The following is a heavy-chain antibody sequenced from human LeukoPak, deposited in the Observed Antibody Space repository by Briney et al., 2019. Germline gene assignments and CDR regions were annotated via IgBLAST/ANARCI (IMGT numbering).Heavy chain of an antibody. Sequence: SETLSLTCTVSGGSISSYYWSWIRQPPGKGLEWIGYIYYSGSTNYNPSLKSRVTISVDTSKNQFSLKLSSVTAADTAVYYCARIAAAGNPDYWGQGTLVTVSS. CDR3: ARIAAAGNPDY. V-gene: IGHV4-59*01. CDR1: GGSISSYY. CDR2: IYYSGST. D-gene: IGHD6-13*01. J-gene: IGHJ4*02.